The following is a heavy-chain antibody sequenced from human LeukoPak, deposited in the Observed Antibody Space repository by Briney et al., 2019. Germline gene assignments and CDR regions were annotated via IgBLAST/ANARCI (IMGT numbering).Heavy chain of an antibody. CDR2: IYYSGST. J-gene: IGHJ4*02. V-gene: IGHV4-61*05. CDR1: GGSISSSSYY. Sequence: PSETLSLTCTVSGGSISSSSYYWGWIRQPPGKGLEWIGYIYYSGSTNYNPSLKSRVTISVDTSKNQFSLKLSSVTAADTAVYYCASTKTAAKPKPFDYWGQGTLVTVSS. D-gene: IGHD6-13*01. CDR3: ASTKTAAKPKPFDY.